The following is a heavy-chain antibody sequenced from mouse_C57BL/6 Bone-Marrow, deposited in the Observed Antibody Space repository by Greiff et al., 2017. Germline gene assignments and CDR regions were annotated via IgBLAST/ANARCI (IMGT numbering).Heavy chain of an antibody. CDR3: ARGGFAY. CDR1: GYTFTSYW. CDR2: IDPSDSDT. J-gene: IGHJ3*01. Sequence: VQLQQPGAELVRPGSSVKLSCKASGYTFTSYWMHWVKQRPIQGLEWIGNIDPSDSDTHYNQKFKDKATLTVDKSSSTAYMQLGSLTSEDSAVYYCARGGFAYWGQGTLVTVSA. V-gene: IGHV1-52*01.